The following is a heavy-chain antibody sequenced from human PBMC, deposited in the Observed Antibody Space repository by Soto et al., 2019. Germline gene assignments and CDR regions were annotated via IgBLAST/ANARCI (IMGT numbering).Heavy chain of an antibody. V-gene: IGHV3-21*01. J-gene: IGHJ2*01. CDR1: GFTFSSYS. CDR3: ARDQVAGTRYFDL. D-gene: IGHD6-19*01. CDR2: ISSSSSYI. Sequence: EVQLVESGGGLVKPGGSLRLSCAASGFTFSSYSMNWVRQAPGKGLEWVSSISSSSSYIYYADSVNGRFTISRDNAKNSLYLQMSSLRAEDTAVYYCARDQVAGTRYFDLWGRGTLVTVSS.